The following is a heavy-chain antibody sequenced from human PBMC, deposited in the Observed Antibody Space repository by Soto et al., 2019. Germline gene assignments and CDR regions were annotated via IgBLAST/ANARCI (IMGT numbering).Heavy chain of an antibody. D-gene: IGHD3-10*01. Sequence: EVQLLESGGGLVQPGGSLRLSCAASGFSFSTHAMNWVRQAPGKGLEWVSIVNDVADTTYYAESVKGRFTISRDNSKNILSLQMDSVRGEDPAVYYCERGFRGGAGAYDIWGQGTGVTVSS. CDR1: GFSFSTHA. CDR2: VNDVADTT. V-gene: IGHV3-23*01. J-gene: IGHJ3*02. CDR3: ERGFRGGAGAYDI.